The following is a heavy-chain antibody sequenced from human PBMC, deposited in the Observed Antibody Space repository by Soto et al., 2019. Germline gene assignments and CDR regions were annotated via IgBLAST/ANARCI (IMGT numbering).Heavy chain of an antibody. Sequence: PGGSLRLSCAASGFTFSSYGMHWVRQAPGKGLEWVAVISYDGSNKYYADSVKGRFTISRDNSKNTLYLQMNSLRAEDTAVYYCTKDQSGAFDIWGQGTMVTVSS. J-gene: IGHJ3*02. CDR3: TKDQSGAFDI. V-gene: IGHV3-30*18. CDR2: ISYDGSNK. CDR1: GFTFSSYG.